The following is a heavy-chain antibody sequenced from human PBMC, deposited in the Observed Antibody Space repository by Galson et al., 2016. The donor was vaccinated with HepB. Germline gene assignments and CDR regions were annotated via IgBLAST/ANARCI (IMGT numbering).Heavy chain of an antibody. V-gene: IGHV3-33*01. Sequence: SLRLSCAASGFSLRSYGIHWVRQAPGKGLESVAVMWFDGSNDHYAASVKGRFTISRDISKSTVYLQMDRLRVEDTTVHFCARAGMGTHRRYYGMDVWGQGTTVTVSS. CDR3: ARAGMGTHRRYYGMDV. CDR2: MWFDGSND. CDR1: GFSLRSYG. J-gene: IGHJ6*02. D-gene: IGHD7-27*01.